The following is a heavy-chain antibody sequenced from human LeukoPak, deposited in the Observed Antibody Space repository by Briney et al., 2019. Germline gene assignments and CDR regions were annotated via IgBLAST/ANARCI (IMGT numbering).Heavy chain of an antibody. Sequence: GGSLRLSCAASGFTFSSYAMHWVRQAPGKGLEWVAVISYDGSNKYYADSVKGRFTISRDNSKNTLYLQMSSLRAEDTAVYYCARDLTTVYWGQGTLVTVSS. CDR2: ISYDGSNK. D-gene: IGHD4-17*01. CDR1: GFTFSSYA. V-gene: IGHV3-30-3*01. CDR3: ARDLTTVY. J-gene: IGHJ4*02.